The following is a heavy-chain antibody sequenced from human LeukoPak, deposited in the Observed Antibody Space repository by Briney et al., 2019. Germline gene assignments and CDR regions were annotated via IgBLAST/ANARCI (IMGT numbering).Heavy chain of an antibody. J-gene: IGHJ4*02. D-gene: IGHD4-17*01. CDR3: AREYYGYYLDY. CDR2: ISYDGSNK. V-gene: IGHV3-30-3*01. CDR1: GFTFSSYA. Sequence: GGSLRLSCAASGFTFSSYAMHWVRQAPGKGLEWVAVISYDGSNKYYADSVKGRFTISRDNSKNTLYLQMNSLRAEDTAVYYCAREYYGYYLDYWGQGTLVTVSS.